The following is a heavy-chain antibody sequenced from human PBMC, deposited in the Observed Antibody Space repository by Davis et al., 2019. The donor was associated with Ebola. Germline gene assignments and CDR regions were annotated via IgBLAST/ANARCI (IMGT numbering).Heavy chain of an antibody. V-gene: IGHV1-69*06. CDR3: ARGGYCTGGVCYYFDY. CDR1: GGTFSSYA. J-gene: IGHJ4*02. CDR2: IIPIFGTA. Sequence: AASVKVSCKASGGTFSSYAISWVRQAPGQGLEWMGGIIPIFGTANYAQKFQGRVTITADKSTSTAYMELSRLRSDDTAVYYCARGGYCTGGVCYYFDYWGQGTLVTVSS. D-gene: IGHD2-8*02.